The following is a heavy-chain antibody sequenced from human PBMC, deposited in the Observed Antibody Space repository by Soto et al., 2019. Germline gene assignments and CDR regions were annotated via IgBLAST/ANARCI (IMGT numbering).Heavy chain of an antibody. CDR2: IIPIFGTA. CDR3: ARHPYCGGDCYSLGY. Sequence: AASVKVSCKASGGTFSSYAISWVRQAPGQGLEWMGGIIPIFGTANYAQKFQGRVTITADESTSTAYMELSSLRSEDTAVYYCARHPYCGGDCYSLGYWGQGTLVTVSS. D-gene: IGHD2-21*02. J-gene: IGHJ4*02. CDR1: GGTFSSYA. V-gene: IGHV1-69*13.